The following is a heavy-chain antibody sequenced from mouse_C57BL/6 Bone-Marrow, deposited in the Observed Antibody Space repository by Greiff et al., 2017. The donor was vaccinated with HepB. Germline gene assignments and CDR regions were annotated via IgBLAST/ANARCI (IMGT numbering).Heavy chain of an antibody. CDR3: ARRMVTTYYFDY. Sequence: EVQLKESGPGLVKPSQSLSLTCSVTGYSITSGYYWNWIRQFPGNKLEWMGYISYDGSNNYNPSLKNRISITRDTSKNQFFLKLNSVTTEDTATYYCARRMVTTYYFDYWGQGTTLTVSS. D-gene: IGHD2-2*01. V-gene: IGHV3-6*01. J-gene: IGHJ2*01. CDR1: GYSITSGYY. CDR2: ISYDGSN.